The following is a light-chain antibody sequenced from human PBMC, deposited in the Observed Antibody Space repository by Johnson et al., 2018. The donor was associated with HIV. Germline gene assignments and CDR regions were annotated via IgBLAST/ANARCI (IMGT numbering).Light chain of an antibody. V-gene: IGLV1-51*02. CDR3: GSWDSSLSALYV. CDR2: ETN. CDR1: SSTIGNNY. Sequence: QSVLTQPPSVSAAPGQKVTISCSGSSSTIGNNYVSWYQQFPGTAPKLLIYETNKRPSGIPDRFSGPKSGTSATLGITGLQTGDEADYYCGSWDSSLSALYVCGTGTKVAVL. J-gene: IGLJ1*01.